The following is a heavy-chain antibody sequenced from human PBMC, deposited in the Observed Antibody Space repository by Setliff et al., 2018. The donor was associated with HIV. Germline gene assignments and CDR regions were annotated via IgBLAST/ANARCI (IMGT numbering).Heavy chain of an antibody. CDR3: AREIRTVYTGGHYFYGIDV. D-gene: IGHD3-16*01. CDR2: IGTGGDT. Sequence: GGSLRLSCATSGFAFSDYDFHWVRQAAGKGLEWVSAIGTGGDTYYVDSVKGRFTISRENARNSLYLQMNSLRVGDTAVYYCAREIRTVYTGGHYFYGIDVWGQGTAVTVS. V-gene: IGHV3-13*01. J-gene: IGHJ6*02. CDR1: GFAFSDYD.